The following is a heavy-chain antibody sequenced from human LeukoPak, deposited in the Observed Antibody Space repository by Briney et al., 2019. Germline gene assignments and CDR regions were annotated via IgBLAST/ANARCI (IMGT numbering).Heavy chain of an antibody. CDR2: IYSGGRT. V-gene: IGHV3-53*01. CDR3: ARVSGYYYNPSYFDY. J-gene: IGHJ4*02. D-gene: IGHD3-22*01. Sequence: GGSLRLSCAASGFTVSSNYMSWVRQAPGKGLEWVSVIYSGGRTYYADSVKGRFTIFRDNSKNTLYLQMNSLRAEDTAVYYCARVSGYYYNPSYFDYWGQGTLVTVSS. CDR1: GFTVSSNY.